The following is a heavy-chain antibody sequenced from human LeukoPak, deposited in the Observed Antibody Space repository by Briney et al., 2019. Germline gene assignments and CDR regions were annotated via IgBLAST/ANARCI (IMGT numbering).Heavy chain of an antibody. Sequence: PSETLSLTCTVSGGSISSHYWSWIRQPPGKGLEWIGYIYYSGSTNYNPSLKSRVTISVDTSKNQFSLKLSSVTAADTAVYYCARHADSSGYYSFDYWGQGTLVTVSS. D-gene: IGHD3-22*01. CDR1: GGSISSHY. V-gene: IGHV4-59*11. CDR2: IYYSGST. J-gene: IGHJ4*02. CDR3: ARHADSSGYYSFDY.